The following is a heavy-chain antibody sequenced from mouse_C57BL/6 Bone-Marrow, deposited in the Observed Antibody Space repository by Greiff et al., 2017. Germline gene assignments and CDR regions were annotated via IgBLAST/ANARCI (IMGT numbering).Heavy chain of an antibody. D-gene: IGHD2-1*01. CDR3: AREANLLCDY. V-gene: IGHV1-81*01. Sequence: VKLQESGAELARPGASVKLSCKASGYTFTSYGISWVKQRTGQGLEWIGEIYPRSGNTYYNEKFKGKATLTADKSSSTAYMELRSLTSEDSAVYFCAREANLLCDYWGQGTTLTVSS. CDR1: GYTFTSYG. J-gene: IGHJ2*01. CDR2: IYPRSGNT.